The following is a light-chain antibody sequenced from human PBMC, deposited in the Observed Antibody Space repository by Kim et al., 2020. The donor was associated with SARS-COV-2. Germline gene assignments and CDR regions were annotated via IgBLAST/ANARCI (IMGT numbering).Light chain of an antibody. CDR3: QQYYSTPHT. CDR1: QSVLYSSNNKNY. J-gene: IGKJ2*01. V-gene: IGKV4-1*01. Sequence: ATINCKSSQSVLYSSNNKNYLAWYQPKPGQPPKLLIYWASTRESGVPDRFSGSGSGTDFTLTISSLQAEDVAVYYCQQYYSTPHTFGQGTKLEI. CDR2: WAS.